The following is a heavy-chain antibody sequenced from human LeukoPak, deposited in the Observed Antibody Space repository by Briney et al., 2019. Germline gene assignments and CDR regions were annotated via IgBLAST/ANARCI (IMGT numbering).Heavy chain of an antibody. J-gene: IGHJ4*02. V-gene: IGHV3-23*01. CDR3: AKDGTRYCSGGSCYSTPY. CDR1: GFTFSSYA. Sequence: GGSLRLSCAASGFTFSSYAMSWVRQAPGKGLEWVSAISGSGGSTYYADSVKGRFTISRDNPKNTLYLQMNSLRAEDTAVYYCAKDGTRYCSGGSCYSTPYWGQGTLVTVSS. D-gene: IGHD2-15*01. CDR2: ISGSGGST.